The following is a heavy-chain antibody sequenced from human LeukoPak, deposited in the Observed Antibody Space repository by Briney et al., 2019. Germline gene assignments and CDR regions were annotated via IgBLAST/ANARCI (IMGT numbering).Heavy chain of an antibody. V-gene: IGHV3-74*01. CDR2: IKSDGSTT. D-gene: IGHD1-26*01. CDR1: GFTFSTYW. Sequence: PGESLRLSCAASGFTFSTYWLHWVRQAPGKGLVWVSRIKSDGSTTNYGDSVKDRFTISRDNAKNTLYLQMNSLRADDTAVYYCARDPVGGRPDLWGQGPLVTVSS. J-gene: IGHJ4*02. CDR3: ARDPVGGRPDL.